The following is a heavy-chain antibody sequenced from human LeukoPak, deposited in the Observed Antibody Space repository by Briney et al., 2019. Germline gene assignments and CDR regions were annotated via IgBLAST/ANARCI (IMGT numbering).Heavy chain of an antibody. D-gene: IGHD3-10*01. V-gene: IGHV3-23*01. CDR2: VSGNGDST. CDR3: AKSYNYGSGSYYNHFDS. CDR1: GFTFSSYA. J-gene: IGHJ4*02. Sequence: PGGSLRLSCAASGFTFSSYAMSWVRQAPGKGLEWVSTVSGNGDSTYYADSVKGRFTLSRDNSKNTLSLQMNSLRAEDTALYYCAKSYNYGSGSYYNHFDSWGQGTLVTVSS.